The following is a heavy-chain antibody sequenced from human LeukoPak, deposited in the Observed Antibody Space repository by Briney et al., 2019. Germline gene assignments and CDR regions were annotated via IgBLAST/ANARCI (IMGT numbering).Heavy chain of an antibody. CDR1: GFTFSSYG. CDR3: ANGRPADTAVVVAEFDY. CDR2: ISYDGSNK. D-gene: IGHD2-15*01. Sequence: PGGSLSLSCAASGFTFSSYGMHWVRQAPGKRLEWVAAISYDGSNKYHADSVKGRFTVSRDNSKNTLYLQMNSLRGEDTAVYYCANGRPADTAVVVAEFDYWGQGTLVTVSS. V-gene: IGHV3-30*18. J-gene: IGHJ4*02.